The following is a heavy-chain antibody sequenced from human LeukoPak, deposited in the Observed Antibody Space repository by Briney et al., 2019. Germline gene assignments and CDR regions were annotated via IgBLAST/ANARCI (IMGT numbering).Heavy chain of an antibody. J-gene: IGHJ4*02. V-gene: IGHV4-30-4*08. D-gene: IGHD3-22*01. CDR3: ARVVDFDSSGYLFDF. CDR1: GGSISSGGYY. Sequence: SETLSLTCTVSGGSISSGGYYWSWIRQHPGKGLEWIGYIYYSGSTYYNPSLKSRLTISVDTSKNQFSLKLSSVTAADTAVYYCARVVDFDSSGYLFDFWGQGTLVTVSS. CDR2: IYYSGST.